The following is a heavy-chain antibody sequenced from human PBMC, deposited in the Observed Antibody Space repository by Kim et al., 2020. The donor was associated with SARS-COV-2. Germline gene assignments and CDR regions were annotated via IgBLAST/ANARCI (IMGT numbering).Heavy chain of an antibody. CDR2: ISSSSSYI. V-gene: IGHV3-21*01. Sequence: GGSLRLSCAASGFTFSSYSMNWVRQAPGKGLEWVSSISSSSSYIYYADSVKGRFTISRDNAKNSLYLQMNSLRAEDTAVYYCATAREAPRFDYGMDVWGQGTTVTVSS. CDR3: ATAREAPRFDYGMDV. D-gene: IGHD3-10*01. CDR1: GFTFSSYS. J-gene: IGHJ6*02.